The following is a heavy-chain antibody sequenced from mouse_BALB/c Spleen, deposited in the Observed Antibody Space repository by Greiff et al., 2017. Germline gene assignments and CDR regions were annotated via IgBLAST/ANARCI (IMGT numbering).Heavy chain of an antibody. Sequence: QVQLKQSGPELVKPGASVKISCKASGYAFSSSWMNWVKQRPGQGLEWIGRIYPGDGDTNYNGKFKGKATLTADKSSSTAYMQLSSLTSVDSAVYFCARGGAMDYWGQGTSVTVSS. CDR1: GYAFSSSW. CDR2: IYPGDGDT. V-gene: IGHV1-82*01. CDR3: ARGGAMDY. J-gene: IGHJ4*01.